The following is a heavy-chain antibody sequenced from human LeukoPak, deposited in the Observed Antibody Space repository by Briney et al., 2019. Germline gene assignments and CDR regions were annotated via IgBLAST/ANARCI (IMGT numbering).Heavy chain of an antibody. D-gene: IGHD6-19*01. V-gene: IGHV4-34*01. Sequence: PSETLSLTCAVYGGSFSGYYWSWIRQPPGKGLEWIWEINHSRSTNYNPSLTSRVTISVDTSKHQFSLKLSSVTAADTAVYYCARGPSRYSSGWYNLRFDYWGQGTLVTVSS. CDR3: ARGPSRYSSGWYNLRFDY. CDR2: INHSRST. J-gene: IGHJ4*02. CDR1: GGSFSGYY.